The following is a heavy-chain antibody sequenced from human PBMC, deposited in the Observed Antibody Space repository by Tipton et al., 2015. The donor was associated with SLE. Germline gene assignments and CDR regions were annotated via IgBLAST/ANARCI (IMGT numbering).Heavy chain of an antibody. D-gene: IGHD3-3*01. CDR1: GDSISGTTYS. V-gene: IGHV4-39*07. CDR2: VYYTGTT. CDR3: ARGGAFWSGPTSYYCFVYYMDV. Sequence: LSLTCTVSGDSISGTTYSWAWIRQSPGKGLDWIGSVYYTGTTFYNPSLESRVTVSVDTSKNQFYLRLTSVTAADTAVYYCARGGAFWSGPTSYYCFVYYMDVWGKGTTVTVSS. J-gene: IGHJ6*03.